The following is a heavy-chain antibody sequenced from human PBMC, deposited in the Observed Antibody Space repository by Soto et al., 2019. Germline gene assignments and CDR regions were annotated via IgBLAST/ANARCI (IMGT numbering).Heavy chain of an antibody. CDR3: ARWSRNSSGYLFPFGDAFDI. V-gene: IGHV1-69*13. CDR2: IIPIFGTA. Sequence: VKVSCKASGGTFSSYAISWVRQAPGQGLEWMGGIIPIFGTANYAQKFQGRVTITADESTSTAYMELSSLRSEDTAVYYCARWSRNSSGYLFPFGDAFDIWGQGTMVTVSS. CDR1: GGTFSSYA. J-gene: IGHJ3*02. D-gene: IGHD3-22*01.